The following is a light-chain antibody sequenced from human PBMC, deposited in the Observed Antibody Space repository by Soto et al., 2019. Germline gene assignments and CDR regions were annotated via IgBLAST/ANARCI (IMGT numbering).Light chain of an antibody. J-gene: IGLJ2*01. V-gene: IGLV2-23*01. CDR2: DGS. Sequence: QSALTQPASVSGSPGQSINISCTGSSSDVGCYKFVSWYQQYAGKAPQLMIYDGSKRTSGDSGLSSGSKSGNTSSPTITGLHADDEDDYFCCSSAGVSKVFGAGTQPTVL. CDR1: SSDVGCYKF. CDR3: CSSAGVSKV.